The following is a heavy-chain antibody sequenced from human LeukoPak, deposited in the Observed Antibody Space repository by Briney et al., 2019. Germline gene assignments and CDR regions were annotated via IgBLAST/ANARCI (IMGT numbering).Heavy chain of an antibody. CDR1: GGSIISSNYY. D-gene: IGHD3-3*01. Sequence: PSETLSLTCSVSGGSIISSNYYWGWIRQPPGKGLEWIGSMYQSGSGSSYYNPSLKSRVTISGDTSKNQFFLRLSSVTAADTAVYYCASTLRFLPYRRFDYWGQGTLVTVPS. CDR3: ASTLRFLPYRRFDY. J-gene: IGHJ4*02. V-gene: IGHV4-39*01. CDR2: MYQSGSGSS.